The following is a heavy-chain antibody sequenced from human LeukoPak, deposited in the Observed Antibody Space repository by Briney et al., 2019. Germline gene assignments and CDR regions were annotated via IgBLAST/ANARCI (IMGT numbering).Heavy chain of an antibody. D-gene: IGHD3-3*01. V-gene: IGHV1-3*01. CDR2: INAGNGNT. Sequence: GASVKVSCKASGYTFTSYAMHWVRQAPGQRLEWMGWINAGNGNTKYSQKFQGRVTITRDTSASTAYMALSGLRSEDTAVYYCARGRFLEWLLSHDAFDIWGQGTMVTVS. J-gene: IGHJ3*02. CDR1: GYTFTSYA. CDR3: ARGRFLEWLLSHDAFDI.